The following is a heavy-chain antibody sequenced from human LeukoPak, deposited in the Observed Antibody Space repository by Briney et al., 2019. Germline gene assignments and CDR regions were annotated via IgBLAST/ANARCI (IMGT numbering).Heavy chain of an antibody. CDR1: GFTFSSYA. V-gene: IGHV3-30-3*01. CDR3: ARDFGATAFDY. J-gene: IGHJ4*02. Sequence: GRSLRLSCAASGFTFSSYAMHWVRQAPGKGLEWVAVISYDGNNKYYADSVKGRFTISRDNSKNTLYLQMNSLRAEDTAVYYCARDFGATAFDYWGQGTLVTVSS. CDR2: ISYDGNNK. D-gene: IGHD1-26*01.